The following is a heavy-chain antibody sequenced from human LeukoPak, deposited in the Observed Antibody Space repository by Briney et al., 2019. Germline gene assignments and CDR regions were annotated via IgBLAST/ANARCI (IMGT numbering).Heavy chain of an antibody. V-gene: IGHV3-23*01. CDR3: AKPPYSSGWANFDY. CDR1: GFTFSVAA. J-gene: IGHJ4*02. Sequence: GGSLRLSCAASGFTFSVAAMTWVRQAPGKGLEWVSLIGASGESTYYADSVKGRFTISRDNSKNTLYLQMNSLRAEDTAVYYCAKPPYSSGWANFDYWGQGTLVTVSS. D-gene: IGHD6-19*01. CDR2: IGASGEST.